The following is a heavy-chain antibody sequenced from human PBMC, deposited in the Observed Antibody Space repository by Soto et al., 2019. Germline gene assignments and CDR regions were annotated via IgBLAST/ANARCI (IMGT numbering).Heavy chain of an antibody. CDR1: GGSISSSSYY. D-gene: IGHD5-12*01. CDR3: ARHSPNSLGYDALYNWFDP. J-gene: IGHJ5*02. V-gene: IGHV4-39*01. Sequence: PSETLSLTCTVSGGSISSSSYYWGWIRQPPGKGLEWIGSIYYSGSTYYNPSLKSRVTISVDTSKNQFSLKLSSVTAADTAVSYCARHSPNSLGYDALYNWFDPWGQGTLVTVSS. CDR2: IYYSGST.